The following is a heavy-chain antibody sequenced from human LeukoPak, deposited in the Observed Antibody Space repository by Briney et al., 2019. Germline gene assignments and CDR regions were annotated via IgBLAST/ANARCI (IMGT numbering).Heavy chain of an antibody. CDR3: ARHADGGTYPLDS. V-gene: IGHV4-59*08. Sequence: SETPSLTCTVSGGSISSYYWSWIRQPPGKRLEWIGYIYYSGSTNYNPSLKSRVTISVDTSKNQFSLKLSSVTAAATAVYYCARHADGGTYPLDSWGQGTLVTVSS. D-gene: IGHD1-26*01. J-gene: IGHJ4*02. CDR1: GGSISSYY. CDR2: IYYSGST.